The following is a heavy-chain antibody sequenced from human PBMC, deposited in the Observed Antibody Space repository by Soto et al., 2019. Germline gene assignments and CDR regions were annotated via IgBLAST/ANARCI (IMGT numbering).Heavy chain of an antibody. CDR3: ARSDGDFPSGWFDP. V-gene: IGHV3-48*01. D-gene: IGHD2-21*02. J-gene: IGHJ5*02. CDR1: GFTFSSYS. Sequence: GGSLRLSCAASGFTFSSYSMNWVRQAPGKGLEWVSYISSSSSTIYYADSVKGRFTISRDNAKNSLYLQMNSLRAKDTAVYYCARSDGDFPSGWFDPWGQGTLVTVSS. CDR2: ISSSSSTI.